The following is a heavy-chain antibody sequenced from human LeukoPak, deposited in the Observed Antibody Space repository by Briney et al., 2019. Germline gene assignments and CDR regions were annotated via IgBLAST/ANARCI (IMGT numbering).Heavy chain of an antibody. CDR1: GYTFTGYY. J-gene: IGHJ4*02. CDR3: ARFYYDILTGYYYFDY. D-gene: IGHD3-9*01. Sequence: ASVKVSCKASGYTFTGYYMHWVRQAPGQGLEWMGWINPNSGGTNYAQKFQGRVTMTRDTSISAAYMELSRLRSDDTAVYYCARFYYDILTGYYYFDYWSQGTLVTVSS. CDR2: INPNSGGT. V-gene: IGHV1-2*02.